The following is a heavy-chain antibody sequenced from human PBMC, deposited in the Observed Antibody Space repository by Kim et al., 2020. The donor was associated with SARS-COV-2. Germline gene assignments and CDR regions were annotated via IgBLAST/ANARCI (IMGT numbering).Heavy chain of an antibody. Sequence: GGSLRLSCAASKFTFNDYPMDWVRQAPGRGLEWISYISSSGSVTYYADSVKGRFTISRDNSENSLYLQMNSLRDDDPAVYYCARGYCSSSRCYAGPDYWG. CDR2: ISSSGSVT. V-gene: IGHV3-48*02. D-gene: IGHD2-2*01. CDR3: ARGYCSSSRCYAGPDY. J-gene: IGHJ4*01. CDR1: KFTFNDYP.